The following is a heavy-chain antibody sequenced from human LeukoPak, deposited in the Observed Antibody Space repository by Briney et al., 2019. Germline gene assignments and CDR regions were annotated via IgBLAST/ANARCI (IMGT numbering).Heavy chain of an antibody. V-gene: IGHV3-53*01. D-gene: IGHD5-18*01. J-gene: IGHJ4*02. Sequence: PGGSLRLSCAASGFSVSNNYMSWVRQAPGKGLEWISIIYSGGNTYYADSVKGRFTISRDNSKNTLYLQMNTLRAEHTAVYYCARDGEYSYGLNWGRGTLVTVSS. CDR3: ARDGEYSYGLN. CDR2: IYSGGNT. CDR1: GFSVSNNY.